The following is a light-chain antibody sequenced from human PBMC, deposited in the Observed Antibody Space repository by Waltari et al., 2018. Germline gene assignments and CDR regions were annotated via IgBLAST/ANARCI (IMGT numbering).Light chain of an antibody. CDR1: QSVSSN. V-gene: IGKV3-15*01. J-gene: IGKJ4*01. Sequence: ETVMTQSPDTLSVSPGERATLSCRASQSVSSNLAWYQQKPGQAPRLLIYGASTRATGIPARFSGSGSVTEFTLTISSLQSEDFAVYYCQQYNNWPPLTFGGGTKVEIK. CDR3: QQYNNWPPLT. CDR2: GAS.